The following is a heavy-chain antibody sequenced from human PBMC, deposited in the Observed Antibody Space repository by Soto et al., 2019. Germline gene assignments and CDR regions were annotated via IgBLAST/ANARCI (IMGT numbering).Heavy chain of an antibody. V-gene: IGHV3-48*01. Sequence: GGSLRLSCAASGFTFSSYSMNWVRQAPGKGLEWVSYISSSSSTIYYADSVKGRFTISRDNAKNSLYLQMNSLRAEDTAVYYCASWAYGSGSYYLRDAFDIWGQGTMVTVSS. J-gene: IGHJ3*02. CDR1: GFTFSSYS. D-gene: IGHD3-10*01. CDR2: ISSSSSTI. CDR3: ASWAYGSGSYYLRDAFDI.